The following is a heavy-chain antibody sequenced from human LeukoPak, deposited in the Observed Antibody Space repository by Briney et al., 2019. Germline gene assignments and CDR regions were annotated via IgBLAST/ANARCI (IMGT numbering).Heavy chain of an antibody. Sequence: GGSLRLSCAASGFTVSSNYMSWVRQAPGKGLEWVSVLYSGGNTYYADSVKGRFTISRDNSKNTLYLQMDSLRAEDTAVYYCAKGSGSGSPYYFDYWGQGTLVTVSS. D-gene: IGHD3-10*01. CDR2: LYSGGNT. CDR3: AKGSGSGSPYYFDY. J-gene: IGHJ4*02. CDR1: GFTVSSNY. V-gene: IGHV3-66*01.